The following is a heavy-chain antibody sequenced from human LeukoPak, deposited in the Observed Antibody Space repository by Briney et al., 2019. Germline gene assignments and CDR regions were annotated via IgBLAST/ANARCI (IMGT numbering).Heavy chain of an antibody. D-gene: IGHD3-22*01. Sequence: EASVKVSCKASGYTFTAYYMHWVRQAPGQGLEWMGWINPNSGGTNYAQKLQGRVTMTRDTSISTAYMELSRLRSDDTAVYYCARDYYDSSGFGAFDIWGQGTMVTVSS. J-gene: IGHJ3*02. CDR1: GYTFTAYY. CDR2: INPNSGGT. CDR3: ARDYYDSSGFGAFDI. V-gene: IGHV1-2*02.